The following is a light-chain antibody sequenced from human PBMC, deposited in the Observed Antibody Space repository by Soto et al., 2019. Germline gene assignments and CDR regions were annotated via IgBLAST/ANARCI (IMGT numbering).Light chain of an antibody. CDR3: QQRSNWPST. CDR1: QSVSSY. J-gene: IGKJ3*01. V-gene: IGKV3-11*01. Sequence: EIVLTHSPATLSLSPEERATLSCRASQSVSSYLAWYQQKPGQAPRLLIYDASNRATGIPARLSGSGSGTDFTLTISSLEPEDFAVYYCQQRSNWPSTFGPGTKVDIK. CDR2: DAS.